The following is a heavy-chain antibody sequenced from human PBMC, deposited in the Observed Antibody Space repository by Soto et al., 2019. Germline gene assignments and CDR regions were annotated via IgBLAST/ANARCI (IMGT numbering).Heavy chain of an antibody. D-gene: IGHD4-17*01. Sequence: QVQLQQRGAGLLKPSETLSLTCAVYGGSFSGYYCCWIRQPPGKGLEWIGEINPSGTTNYTPSLKSRVTMSGDTPKYQFSLNMTSVTAADTAVYYCARGRDGEADIWGHGTLVTVSS. V-gene: IGHV4-34*01. CDR2: INPSGTT. CDR1: GGSFSGYY. CDR3: ARGRDGEADI. J-gene: IGHJ4*01.